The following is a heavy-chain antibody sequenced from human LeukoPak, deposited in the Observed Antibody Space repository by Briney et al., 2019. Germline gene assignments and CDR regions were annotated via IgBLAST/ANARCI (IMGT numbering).Heavy chain of an antibody. V-gene: IGHV4-59*01. CDR1: GGSISTYY. D-gene: IGHD3-10*01. J-gene: IGHJ5*02. Sequence: PSETLSLTCTASGGSISTYYWSWIRQPPGKGLEWIGYIYNSGSTNYNPSLKSRVTISVDTSKNQFSLKLRSVTAADTAVYYCARDGVFGTFDPWGQGTLVTVSS. CDR3: ARDGVFGTFDP. CDR2: IYNSGST.